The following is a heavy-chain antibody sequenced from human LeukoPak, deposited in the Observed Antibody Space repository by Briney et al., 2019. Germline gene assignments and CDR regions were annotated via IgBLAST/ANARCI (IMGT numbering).Heavy chain of an antibody. CDR1: GFTFSNAW. CDR2: IKSKTDGGTT. J-gene: IGHJ4*02. D-gene: IGHD2-2*01. Sequence: GGSLRLSCAASGFTFSNAWMSWVRRAPGKGLEWVGRIKSKTDGGTTDYAAPVRGRFTISRDDSKNTLYLQMNSLKTEDTAVYYCTTYCSSTSCYPDYWGQGTLVTVSS. V-gene: IGHV3-15*01. CDR3: TTYCSSTSCYPDY.